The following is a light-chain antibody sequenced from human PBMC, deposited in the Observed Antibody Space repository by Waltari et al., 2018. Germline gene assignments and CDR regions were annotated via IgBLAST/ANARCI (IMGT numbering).Light chain of an antibody. CDR2: WAS. J-gene: IGKJ1*01. Sequence: DIVMTQYPDSLAVSLGERATINCKSSQSVLYSSNNKNCLAWYQQKPGQPPKLLIYWASTRESGVPDRFSGSGSGTDFTLTISSLQAEDVAVYYCHQYYSSPWTFGQGTKVEI. CDR3: HQYYSSPWT. V-gene: IGKV4-1*01. CDR1: QSVLYSSNNKNC.